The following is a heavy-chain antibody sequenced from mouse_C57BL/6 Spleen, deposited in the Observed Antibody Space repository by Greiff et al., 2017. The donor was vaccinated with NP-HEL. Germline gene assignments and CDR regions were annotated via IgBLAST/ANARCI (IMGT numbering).Heavy chain of an antibody. CDR3: ARWGEALWYFDV. Sequence: EVQVVESGGGLVKPGGSLKLSCAASGFTFSDYGMHWVRQAPEKGLEWVAYISSGSSTIYYADTVKGRFTISRDNAKNTLFLQMTSLRSEDTAMYYCARWGEALWYFDVWGTGTTVTVSS. J-gene: IGHJ1*03. V-gene: IGHV5-17*01. CDR2: ISSGSSTI. CDR1: GFTFSDYG.